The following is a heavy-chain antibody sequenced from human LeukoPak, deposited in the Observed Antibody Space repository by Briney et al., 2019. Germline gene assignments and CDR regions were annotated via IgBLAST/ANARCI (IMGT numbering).Heavy chain of an antibody. Sequence: PGGYLRLSCAASGFTFSSYAMHWVRQAPGKGLEWVAVISYDGSNKYYADSVKGRFTISRDNSKNTLYLQMNSLRAEDTAVYYCARALGIAAAGTGWFDPWGQGTLVTVSS. CDR1: GFTFSSYA. CDR3: ARALGIAAAGTGWFDP. J-gene: IGHJ5*02. V-gene: IGHV3-30-3*01. CDR2: ISYDGSNK. D-gene: IGHD6-13*01.